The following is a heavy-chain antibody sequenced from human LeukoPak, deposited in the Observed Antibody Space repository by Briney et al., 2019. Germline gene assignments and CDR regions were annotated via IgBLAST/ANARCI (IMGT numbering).Heavy chain of an antibody. D-gene: IGHD1-26*01. V-gene: IGHV4-38-2*01. CDR2: IDRSGST. J-gene: IGHJ4*02. Sequence: SETLSLTCAVSGYSISSGYYWGWIRQPPGKGLQWIGSIDRSGSTYYNPSLKRRVTISVDTSKNQFSLRLTSVTAADTAVYYCARASLTSGSFFDYWGQGTLVTVSS. CDR1: GYSISSGYY. CDR3: ARASLTSGSFFDY.